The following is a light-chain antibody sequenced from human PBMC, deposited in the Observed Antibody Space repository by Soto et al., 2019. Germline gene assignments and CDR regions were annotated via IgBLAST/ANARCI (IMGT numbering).Light chain of an antibody. CDR1: QTISGL. CDR2: MAS. J-gene: IGKJ4*01. CDR3: QQYENFSP. Sequence: DIQMTQSPSTLSASVGDRVTITCRASQTISGLLAWYQQKPGKAPKLLIYMASSLQSGVLSRFIGRGSGTEFTHVISSLQPVDFATYYFQQYENFSPFGVGTKVEIK. V-gene: IGKV1-5*03.